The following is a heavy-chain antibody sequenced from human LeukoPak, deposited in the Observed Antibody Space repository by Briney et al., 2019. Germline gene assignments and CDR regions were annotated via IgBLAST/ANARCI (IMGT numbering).Heavy chain of an antibody. Sequence: ASVKVSCKVSGYTLTELSMHWVRQAPGKGREWMGGFDPEDGETIYAQKFQGRVTMTEDTSTDTAYMELSSLRSEDTAVYYCATVAPTSCYCFDYWGQGTLVTVSS. V-gene: IGHV1-24*01. D-gene: IGHD2-2*01. CDR2: FDPEDGET. CDR1: GYTLTELS. CDR3: ATVAPTSCYCFDY. J-gene: IGHJ4*02.